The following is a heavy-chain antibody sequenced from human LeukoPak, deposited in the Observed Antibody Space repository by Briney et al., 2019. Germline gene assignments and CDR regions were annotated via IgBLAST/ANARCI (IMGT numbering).Heavy chain of an antibody. J-gene: IGHJ4*02. D-gene: IGHD6-19*01. CDR2: ISGSGGST. Sequence: GGSLRLSCAASGFTFSSYAVSWVRQAPGKGLEWVSAISGSGGSTYYADSVKGRFTISRDNSKNTLYLQMNSLRAEDTAVYYCAKALRGGWTRFDYWGQGTLVTVSS. CDR3: AKALRGGWTRFDY. V-gene: IGHV3-23*01. CDR1: GFTFSSYA.